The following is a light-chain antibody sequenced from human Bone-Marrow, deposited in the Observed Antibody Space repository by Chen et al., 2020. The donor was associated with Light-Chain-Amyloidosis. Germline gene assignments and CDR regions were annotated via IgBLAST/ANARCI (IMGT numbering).Light chain of an antibody. CDR1: QSVTIY. Sequence: EIVLTQSPATLSLSPGDTATLSCRASQSVTIYLAWYQQKPGQAPRLLIYDASNRATGIPARFSGSGSGTDFTLTISSREPEDCAVEYCQQRSNWPGFGQGTRLEIK. CDR3: QQRSNWPG. J-gene: IGKJ5*01. CDR2: DAS. V-gene: IGKV3-11*01.